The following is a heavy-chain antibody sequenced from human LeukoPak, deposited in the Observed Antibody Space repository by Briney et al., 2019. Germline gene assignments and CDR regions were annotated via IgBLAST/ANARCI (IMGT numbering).Heavy chain of an antibody. V-gene: IGHV3-30*02. CDR3: AKELRCSSTSCYDY. D-gene: IGHD2-2*01. CDR1: GFTFSSYG. J-gene: IGHJ4*02. Sequence: PGGSLRLSCAASGFTFSSYGMHWVRQAPGKGLEWVAFIRYDGSNKYYADSVKGRFTISRDNSKNTLYLQMNSLRAEDTAVYYCAKELRCSSTSCYDYWGQGTLVTVSS. CDR2: IRYDGSNK.